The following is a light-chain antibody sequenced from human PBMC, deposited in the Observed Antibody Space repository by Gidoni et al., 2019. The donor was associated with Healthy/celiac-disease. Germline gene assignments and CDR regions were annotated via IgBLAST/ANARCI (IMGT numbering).Light chain of an antibody. CDR3: QQRSNWQT. Sequence: EIVLTQSPATLSLSPGERATLSCRACQSVSSYLAWYQQKPGQPPRLLIYDASHRATGIPARFSGSGSGTDFTLTINSLEPEDFAVYYCQQRSNWQTFGQGTKVEIK. V-gene: IGKV3-11*01. CDR1: QSVSSY. CDR2: DAS. J-gene: IGKJ1*01.